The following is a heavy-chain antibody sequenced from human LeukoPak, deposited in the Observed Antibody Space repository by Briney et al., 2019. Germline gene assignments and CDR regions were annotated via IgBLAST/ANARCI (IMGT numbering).Heavy chain of an antibody. CDR1: GYTFTGYY. CDR2: INPNSGGT. D-gene: IGHD1-1*01. CDR3: ARVSPTWNYFHS. Sequence: GASVKVSCKASGYTFTGYYIHWVRQVPGQGLEWMGSINPNSGGTNYAQTFQGRVTLTRDTSISTAYMELSRLKSDDTAVYYCARVSPTWNYFHSWGQGTLVTVSS. J-gene: IGHJ4*02. V-gene: IGHV1-2*02.